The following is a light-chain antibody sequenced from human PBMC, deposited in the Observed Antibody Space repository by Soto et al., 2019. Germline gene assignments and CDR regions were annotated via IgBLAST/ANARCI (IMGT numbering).Light chain of an antibody. CDR2: GAS. CDR3: QQYGGSMT. CDR1: QSLSSSY. Sequence: EIVLTQSPGTLSLSPGDTATLSCRASQSLSSSYLAWYQQRPGQAPRLLIYGASSRATGIPDRFSGSGSGTDFTLTISILDPEDFAVYYCQQYGGSMTFGQGTRLEIE. V-gene: IGKV3-20*01. J-gene: IGKJ5*01.